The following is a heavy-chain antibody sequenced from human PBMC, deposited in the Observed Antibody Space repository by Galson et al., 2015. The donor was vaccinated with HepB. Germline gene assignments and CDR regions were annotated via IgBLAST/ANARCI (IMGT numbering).Heavy chain of an antibody. CDR2: IGGSGGST. J-gene: IGHJ3*02. CDR1: GFTFSSYA. Sequence: SLRLSCAASGFTFSSYAMSWVRQAPGKGLEWVSAIGGSGGSTYYADSVKGRFTISRDNSKNTLYLQMNSLRAEDTAVYYCTKDNKAYYYGSGSYSLALGAFDIWGQGTMVTVPS. V-gene: IGHV3-23*01. CDR3: TKDNKAYYYGSGSYSLALGAFDI. D-gene: IGHD3-10*01.